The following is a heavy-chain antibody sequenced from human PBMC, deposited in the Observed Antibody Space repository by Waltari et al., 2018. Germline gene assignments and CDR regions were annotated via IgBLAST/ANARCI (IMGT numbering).Heavy chain of an antibody. J-gene: IGHJ4*02. CDR3: AKDRAGVFDY. D-gene: IGHD3-3*01. V-gene: IGHV3-23*01. CDR2: ITGGADDT. CDR1: GFTFGSSA. Sequence: EVQLLESGGGLVQPGGSLRLSCAASGFTFGSSAMTWVRQAPGKGLEWVSVITGGADDTYYADSVKGRFTISRDNSKNTVYLQMDSLRAEDTAVYYCAKDRAGVFDYWGQGTPVTVSS.